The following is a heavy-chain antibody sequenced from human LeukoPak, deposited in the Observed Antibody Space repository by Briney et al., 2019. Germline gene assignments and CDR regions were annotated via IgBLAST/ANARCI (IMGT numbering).Heavy chain of an antibody. D-gene: IGHD3-10*01. V-gene: IGHV3-30-3*01. J-gene: IGHJ4*02. CDR2: ISYDGSNK. CDR3: AREWFGELWTFDY. Sequence: GGSLRLSCAASVFTFSSYAMHWVRQAPGKGLEGVAVISYDGSNKYYADSVKGRFTISKGNSKNTLYLQMNGLRAEDTAVYYCAREWFGELWTFDYWGQGTLVTVSS. CDR1: VFTFSSYA.